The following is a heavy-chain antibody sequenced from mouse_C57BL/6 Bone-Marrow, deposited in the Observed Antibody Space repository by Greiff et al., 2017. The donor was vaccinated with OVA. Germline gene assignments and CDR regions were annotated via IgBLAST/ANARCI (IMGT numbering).Heavy chain of an antibody. Sequence: VQLKESGPELVKPGASVKISCKASGYSFTDYYMNWVKQSHGKSLEWIGVINPNYGTTTYNQKFKGKATLTVDQSSSTAYMQLNSLTSEDSAVYYCARREEAITTVEEYFDVWGTGTTVTVSS. V-gene: IGHV1-39*01. CDR2: INPNYGTT. D-gene: IGHD1-1*01. CDR3: ARREEAITTVEEYFDV. J-gene: IGHJ1*03. CDR1: GYSFTDYY.